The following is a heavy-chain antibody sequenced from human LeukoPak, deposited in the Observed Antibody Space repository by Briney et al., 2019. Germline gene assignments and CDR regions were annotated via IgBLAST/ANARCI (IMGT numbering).Heavy chain of an antibody. Sequence: GGSLRLSCAASGFTFSSYAMHWVRQAPGKGLEWVAVISYDGSNKYYADSVKGRFTISRDNSKNTLYLQMNSLRAEDTAVYYCARSSPDYGDYVFYFDYWGQGTLVTVSS. J-gene: IGHJ4*02. CDR3: ARSSPDYGDYVFYFDY. V-gene: IGHV3-30-3*01. D-gene: IGHD4-17*01. CDR1: GFTFSSYA. CDR2: ISYDGSNK.